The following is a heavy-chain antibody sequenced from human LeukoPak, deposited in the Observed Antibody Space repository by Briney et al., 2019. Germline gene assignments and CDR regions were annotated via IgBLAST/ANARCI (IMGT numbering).Heavy chain of an antibody. V-gene: IGHV4-59*01. Sequence: SETLSLTCTVSGGSISSYYWSWIRQPPGKGLEGSGYIYYSGSTNYNPSLKSRVTISVDTSKNQFSLKLSSVTAADTAVYYCAMDYYDSSGYYLNYWGQGTLVTVSS. J-gene: IGHJ4*02. CDR1: GGSISSYY. CDR3: AMDYYDSSGYYLNY. CDR2: IYYSGST. D-gene: IGHD3-22*01.